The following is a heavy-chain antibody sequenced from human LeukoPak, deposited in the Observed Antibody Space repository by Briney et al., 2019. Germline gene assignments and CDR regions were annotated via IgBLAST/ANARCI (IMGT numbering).Heavy chain of an antibody. J-gene: IGHJ6*03. V-gene: IGHV3-48*04. CDR2: ISSSGSTI. Sequence: PGGSLRLSCAASRFTFTSYGMSWIRQAPGKGLEWVSYISSSGSTIYYADSVKGRFTISRDNAKNSLYLQMNSLRVEDTAVYYCARDGVTTDEYYYYMDVWGKGTTVTISS. D-gene: IGHD4-17*01. CDR3: ARDGVTTDEYYYYMDV. CDR1: RFTFTSYG.